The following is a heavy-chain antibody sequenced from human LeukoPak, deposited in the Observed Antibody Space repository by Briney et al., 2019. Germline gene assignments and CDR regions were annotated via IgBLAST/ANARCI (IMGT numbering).Heavy chain of an antibody. CDR3: ARDYLEPRAGTSDY. CDR2: ISSSGSTI. J-gene: IGHJ4*02. V-gene: IGHV3-48*03. Sequence: GGSLRLSCAASGFTFSSYEMNWVRQAPGKGLEWVSYISSSGSTIYYADSVKGRFTISRDNAKNSLYLQMNSLRAEDTAVYYCARDYLEPRAGTSDYWGQGTLVTVSS. CDR1: GFTFSSYE. D-gene: IGHD6-19*01.